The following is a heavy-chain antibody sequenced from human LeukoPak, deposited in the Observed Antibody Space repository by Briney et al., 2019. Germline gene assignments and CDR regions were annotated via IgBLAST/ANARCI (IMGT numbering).Heavy chain of an antibody. J-gene: IGHJ4*02. V-gene: IGHV3-23*01. CDR1: GSTFSSYE. CDR3: AKDRMGATIYFDY. Sequence: GGSLRLSCAASGSTFSSYEMNWVRQAPGKGLEWVSTITGSGGTTYYADSVKGRFTISRDNSKNTLYLQMNSLRAEDTAVYYCAKDRMGATIYFDYWGQGTLVTVSS. CDR2: ITGSGGTT. D-gene: IGHD1-26*01.